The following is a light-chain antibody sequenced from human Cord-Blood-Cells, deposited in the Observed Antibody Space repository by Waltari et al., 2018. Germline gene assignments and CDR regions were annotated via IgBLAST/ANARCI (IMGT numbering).Light chain of an antibody. J-gene: IGLJ3*02. V-gene: IGLV2-23*01. CDR1: SSDVGSYNL. Sequence: QSALTQPASVSGSPGQSITISCTGTSSDVGSYNLVSWYQQHPGKAPKLMIYAGSKRPAGVSNRFSGSKSGNTASLTISGLQAEDEADYYCCSYAGSSTLVFGGGTKLTVL. CDR2: AGS. CDR3: CSYAGSSTLV.